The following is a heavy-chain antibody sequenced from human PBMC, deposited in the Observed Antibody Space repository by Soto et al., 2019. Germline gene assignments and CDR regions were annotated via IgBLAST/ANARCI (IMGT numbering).Heavy chain of an antibody. V-gene: IGHV5-51*01. CDR1: GYSFTSYW. CDR2: IYPGDSDT. Sequence: GESLKISCKGSGYSFTSYWIGWVRQMPGKGLEWMGIIYPGDSDTRYSPSFQGQDTISADKSISTAYLQWSGLKASDTAMYYCARQDIVVVPAAQYFDYWGQGTLVTVSS. D-gene: IGHD2-2*01. J-gene: IGHJ4*02. CDR3: ARQDIVVVPAAQYFDY.